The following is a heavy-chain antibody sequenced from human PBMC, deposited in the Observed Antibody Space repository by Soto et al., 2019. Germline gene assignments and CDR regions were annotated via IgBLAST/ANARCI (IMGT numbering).Heavy chain of an antibody. D-gene: IGHD5-12*01. Sequence: RASVKVSCKASGGTFSSYAISWVRQAPGQGLEWMGGIIPIFGTANYAQKFQGRVTITADESTSTAYMELSSLRSEDTAVYYCARDLGDGYNLGYWGQGTLVTVSS. CDR3: ARDLGDGYNLGY. CDR2: IIPIFGTA. CDR1: GGTFSSYA. V-gene: IGHV1-69*13. J-gene: IGHJ4*02.